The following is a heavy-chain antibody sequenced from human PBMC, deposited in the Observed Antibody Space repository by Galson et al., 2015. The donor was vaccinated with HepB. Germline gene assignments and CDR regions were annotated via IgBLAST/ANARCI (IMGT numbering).Heavy chain of an antibody. D-gene: IGHD2-15*01. Sequence: QSGAEAKKPGESLKISCEGSGYRFSMYWIGWVRQMPGRGPESMGSIYPSASETRYSPSFHGQVTISADKSINTAYLQWSSLKASDTAMYYCARRQIYGSGLYSMDVWGQGTTVTVSS. CDR3: ARRQIYGSGLYSMDV. V-gene: IGHV5-51*01. CDR2: IYPSASET. CDR1: GYRFSMYW. J-gene: IGHJ6*02.